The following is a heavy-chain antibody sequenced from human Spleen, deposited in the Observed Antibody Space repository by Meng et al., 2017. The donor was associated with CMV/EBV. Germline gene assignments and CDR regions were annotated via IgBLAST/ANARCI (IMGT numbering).Heavy chain of an antibody. V-gene: IGHV4-34*01. CDR2: VNHGGIT. CDR1: GGSFSAYY. D-gene: IGHD3-22*01. CDR3: ARGRISMIAVVPRLLSMDV. Sequence: GSLRLSCAVYGGSFSAYYWNWIREPPGKGLEWIGEVNHGGITNYNPSLKSRVTISVDTSKNQFSLNLNSVTAADTAVYHCARGRISMIAVVPRLLSMDVWGQGTTVTVSS. J-gene: IGHJ6*02.